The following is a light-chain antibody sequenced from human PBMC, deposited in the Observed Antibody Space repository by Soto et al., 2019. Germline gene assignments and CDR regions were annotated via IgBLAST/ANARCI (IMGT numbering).Light chain of an antibody. J-gene: IGKJ3*01. Sequence: EVVMTQSPGTLSLSPGERATLSCRASQSVSSTYLAWYQQKPGQAPRLLMYGASTKATGVPDRFSVSGSGTDITLTISRRGPEDVAVDYCQQYGSYPYVVTFGPGTKVDIK. V-gene: IGKV3-20*01. CDR2: GAS. CDR3: QQYGSYPYVVT. CDR1: QSVSSTY.